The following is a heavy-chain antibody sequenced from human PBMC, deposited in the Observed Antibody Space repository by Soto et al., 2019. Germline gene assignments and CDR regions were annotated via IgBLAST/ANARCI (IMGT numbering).Heavy chain of an antibody. V-gene: IGHV3-48*02. Sequence: EVQLVESGGGLVQPGGSLRLSCAASGFSFSTYSMNWVRQAPGKGLEWVSYISSRSYTIYYIDSVKGRFTISRDNAKSSLYLQMNSQRDEDTAVYYCARGGSSSDNGMDVWGQGTTVTVSS. D-gene: IGHD6-6*01. J-gene: IGHJ6*02. CDR2: ISSRSYTI. CDR3: ARGGSSSDNGMDV. CDR1: GFSFSTYS.